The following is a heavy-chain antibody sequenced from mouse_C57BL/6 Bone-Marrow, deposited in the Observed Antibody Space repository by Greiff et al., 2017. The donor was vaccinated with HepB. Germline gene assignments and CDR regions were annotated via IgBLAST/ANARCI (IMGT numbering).Heavy chain of an antibody. CDR2: IYPRSGNT. J-gene: IGHJ4*01. CDR3: ASGTIVTHYYAMDY. CDR1: GYTFTSYG. D-gene: IGHD2-5*01. Sequence: VQLQHSGAELARPGASVKLSCKASGYTFTSYGISWVKQRTGQGLEWIGEIYPRSGNTYYNEKFKGKATLTADKSSSTAYMELRSLTSEDSAVYFCASGTIVTHYYAMDYWGQGTSVTVSS. V-gene: IGHV1-81*01.